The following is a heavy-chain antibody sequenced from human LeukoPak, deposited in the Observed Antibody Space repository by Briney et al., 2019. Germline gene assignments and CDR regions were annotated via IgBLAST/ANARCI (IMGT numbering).Heavy chain of an antibody. D-gene: IGHD3-9*01. CDR3: AKTDLYYDILTGYYNVGYFQH. V-gene: IGHV3-23*01. Sequence: PGGSLRLSCAASGFTFSSYAMSWVRQAPGKGLEWVSGISGSGGSIYYADSEKGGFTISRDNSKNTLYLQMNSLRAEDTAVYYCAKTDLYYDILTGYYNVGYFQHWGQGTLVTVSS. J-gene: IGHJ1*01. CDR1: GFTFSSYA. CDR2: ISGSGGSI.